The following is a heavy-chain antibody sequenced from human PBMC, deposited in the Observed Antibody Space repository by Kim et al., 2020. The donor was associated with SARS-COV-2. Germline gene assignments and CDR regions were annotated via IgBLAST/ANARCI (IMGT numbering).Heavy chain of an antibody. J-gene: IGHJ5*02. Sequence: GGSLRLSCSASGFTFSSYAMHWVRQAPGKGLEYVSAISSNGGSTYYADSVKGRFTISRDNSKNTLYLQMSSLRAEDTAVYYCVKDLPSRGTGGEYNWFDPWGQGTLVTVSS. CDR3: VKDLPSRGTGGEYNWFDP. CDR1: GFTFSSYA. D-gene: IGHD1-1*01. CDR2: ISSNGGST. V-gene: IGHV3-64D*06.